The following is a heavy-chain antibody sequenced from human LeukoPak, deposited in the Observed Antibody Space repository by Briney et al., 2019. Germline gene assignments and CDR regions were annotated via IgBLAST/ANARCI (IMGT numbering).Heavy chain of an antibody. CDR3: AKDRQYPPVGYYYGSGSYFSPTFDY. J-gene: IGHJ4*02. Sequence: PGGSLRLSCAASGFTFSSYAMSWVRQAPGKGLEWVSAISGSGGSTYYADSVKGRFTISRDNSKNTLYLQMNSLRAEDTAVYYCAKDRQYPPVGYYYGSGSYFSPTFDYWGQGTLVTVSS. V-gene: IGHV3-23*01. CDR1: GFTFSSYA. D-gene: IGHD3-10*01. CDR2: ISGSGGST.